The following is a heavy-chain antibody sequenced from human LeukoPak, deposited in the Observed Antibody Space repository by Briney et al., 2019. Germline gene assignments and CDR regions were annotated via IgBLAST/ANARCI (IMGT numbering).Heavy chain of an antibody. V-gene: IGHV4-38-2*02. CDR1: GYSISSGYY. CDR2: IYHSGST. CDR3: ARETSDFWSGYSLGDV. D-gene: IGHD3-3*01. J-gene: IGHJ6*04. Sequence: SETLSLTCTVSGYSISSGYYWGWIRQPPGEGLEWIGSIYHSGSTYYNPSLKSRVTISVDTSKNQFSLKLSSVTAADTAVYYCARETSDFWSGYSLGDVWGKGTTVTVSS.